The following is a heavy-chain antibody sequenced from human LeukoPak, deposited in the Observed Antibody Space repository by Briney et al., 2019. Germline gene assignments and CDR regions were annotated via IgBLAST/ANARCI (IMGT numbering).Heavy chain of an antibody. D-gene: IGHD6-19*01. J-gene: IGHJ6*03. Sequence: GASVKVSCKASAFTFTGYYIHWVRQAPGQGLEWMGWIDPNSGGTNYAQKFQGRVTLTRDTSISTAYMELNRLRSDDTAVYYCARVVALTGTPVYYMDVWGKGTTVTVSS. V-gene: IGHV1-2*02. CDR2: IDPNSGGT. CDR1: AFTFTGYY. CDR3: ARVVALTGTPVYYMDV.